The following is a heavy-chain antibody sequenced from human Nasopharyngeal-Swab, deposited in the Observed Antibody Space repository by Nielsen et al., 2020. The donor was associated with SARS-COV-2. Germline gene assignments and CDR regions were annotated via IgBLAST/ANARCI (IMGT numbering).Heavy chain of an antibody. Sequence: SQTLSLTCAVSGGSISSSYYYWGWIRQPPGKGLEWIGSIYNSGSTYYNPSLKSRVTISVDTSKNQFSLKLSSVTAADTAVYYCARGGLWFGEYPGWFDPWGQGTLVTVSS. V-gene: IGHV4-39*07. CDR2: IYNSGST. J-gene: IGHJ5*02. CDR3: ARGGLWFGEYPGWFDP. CDR1: GGSISSSYYY. D-gene: IGHD3-10*01.